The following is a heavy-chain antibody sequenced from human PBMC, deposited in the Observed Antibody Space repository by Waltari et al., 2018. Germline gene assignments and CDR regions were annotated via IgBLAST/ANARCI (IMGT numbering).Heavy chain of an antibody. J-gene: IGHJ4*02. D-gene: IGHD2-15*01. Sequence: EVQLLESGGGLVQPGGSLRLSCSASGFNFSCYALSCVRQAPGKGLDWVSGISGSGTRTYYADSVKGRFTISRDNFKNTLYLQMNSLRAEDTAVYYCAKGGSGGSFDYWGQGTLVTVSS. CDR2: ISGSGTRT. V-gene: IGHV3-23*01. CDR1: GFNFSCYA. CDR3: AKGGSGGSFDY.